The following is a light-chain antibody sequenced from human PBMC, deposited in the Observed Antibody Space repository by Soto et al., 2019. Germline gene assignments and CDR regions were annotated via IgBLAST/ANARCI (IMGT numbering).Light chain of an antibody. CDR3: QQYNNYPWT. Sequence: DIQMTQSPSTLSANVGDRVTITCRASQSIGNSLAWYQQKPGKAPKVVIFKASSLESGLPSRFSGSRSGTEFTLTISSLQPDDFASYYCQQYNNYPWTFGQETKVEVK. V-gene: IGKV1-5*03. J-gene: IGKJ1*01. CDR2: KAS. CDR1: QSIGNS.